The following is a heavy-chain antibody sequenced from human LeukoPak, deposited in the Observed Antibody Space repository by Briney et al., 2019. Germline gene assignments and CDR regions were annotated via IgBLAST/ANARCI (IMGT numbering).Heavy chain of an antibody. Sequence: GGSLRLSCAASGCTFSSYSMNWVRQAPGKGLEWVSSISSSSSYIYYADSVKGRFTISRDNAKNSLYLQMNSLRAEDTAVYYCARDRVGAIRYFDYWGQGTLVTVSS. J-gene: IGHJ4*02. D-gene: IGHD1-26*01. CDR1: GCTFSSYS. CDR2: ISSSSSYI. CDR3: ARDRVGAIRYFDY. V-gene: IGHV3-21*01.